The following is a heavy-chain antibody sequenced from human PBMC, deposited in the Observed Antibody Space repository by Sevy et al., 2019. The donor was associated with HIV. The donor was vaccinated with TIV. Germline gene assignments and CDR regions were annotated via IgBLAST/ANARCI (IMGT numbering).Heavy chain of an antibody. CDR2: ISGSGGRT. D-gene: IGHD3-22*01. V-gene: IGHV3-23*01. CDR3: AKDPYSSGEYFQK. Sequence: GGFLRLSCKASGFNFNNYAMSWVRQAPGKGLEGVSTISGSGGRTYTAESVRGRLTISRDNSKRTVYLQMNSLRGDDTAIYYRAKDPYSSGEYFQKWGQGARVSVSS. J-gene: IGHJ1*01. CDR1: GFNFNNYA.